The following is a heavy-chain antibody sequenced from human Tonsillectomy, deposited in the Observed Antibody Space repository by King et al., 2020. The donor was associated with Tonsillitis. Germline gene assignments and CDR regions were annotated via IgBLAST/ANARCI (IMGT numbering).Heavy chain of an antibody. CDR2: IWYDGSNK. CDR3: ARESIAAAGTKNYYYYMDV. Sequence: VQLVESGGGVVQPGRSLRLSCAASGFTISSYGMHWVRQAPGKGLEWVAVIWYDGSNKYYADSVKGRFTISRDNAKNTLSLQMNSLRAEDTAGYYCARESIAAAGTKNYYYYMDVWGKGTTVTVSS. D-gene: IGHD6-13*01. J-gene: IGHJ6*03. V-gene: IGHV3-33*08. CDR1: GFTISSYG.